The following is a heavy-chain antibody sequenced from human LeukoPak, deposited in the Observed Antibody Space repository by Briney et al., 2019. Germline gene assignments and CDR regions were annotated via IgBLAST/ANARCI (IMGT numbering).Heavy chain of an antibody. V-gene: IGHV3-7*03. CDR2: INPDGNKK. D-gene: IGHD3-3*01. CDR1: GLTFSSSW. J-gene: IGHJ4*02. CDR3: ARAQGSGYYIGEIDY. Sequence: PGGSLRLSCAVSGLTFSSSWMDWVRQAPGKGLEWVASINPDGNKKYSADSVKGRYTISRDNSKNTLYLQMNSLRAEDTAVYYCARAQGSGYYIGEIDYWGQGTLVTVSS.